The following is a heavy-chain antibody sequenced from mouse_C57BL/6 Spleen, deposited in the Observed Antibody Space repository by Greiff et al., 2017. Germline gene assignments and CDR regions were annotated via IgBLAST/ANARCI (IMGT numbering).Heavy chain of an antibody. J-gene: IGHJ3*01. V-gene: IGHV1-5*01. CDR3: TREDSSGPFFAY. CDR1: GYTFTSYW. CDR2: IYPGNSDT. D-gene: IGHD3-2*02. Sequence: DVKLQESGTVLARPGASVKMSCKTSGYTFTSYWMHWVKQRPGQGLEWIGAIYPGNSDTSYNQKFKGKAKLTAVTSASTAYMELSSLTNEDSAVYYCTREDSSGPFFAYWGQGTLVTVSA.